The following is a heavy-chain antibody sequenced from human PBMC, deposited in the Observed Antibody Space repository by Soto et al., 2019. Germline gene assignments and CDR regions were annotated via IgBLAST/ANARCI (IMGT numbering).Heavy chain of an antibody. CDR1: GGSISSSSYY. D-gene: IGHD3-22*01. CDR3: ARLYYYDSSGSGFDP. J-gene: IGHJ5*02. V-gene: IGHV4-39*01. CDR2: IYYSGST. Sequence: SETLSLTCTVSGGSISSSSYYWGWIRQPPGKGLEWIGSIYYSGSTYYNPSLKSRVTMSVDTSKNQFSLNLSSVTAADTAVYYCARLYYYDSSGSGFDPWGQGTLVTVSS.